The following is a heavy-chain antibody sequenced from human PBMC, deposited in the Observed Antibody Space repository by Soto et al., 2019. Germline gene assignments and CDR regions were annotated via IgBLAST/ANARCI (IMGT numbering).Heavy chain of an antibody. CDR3: ARDSGSGSYYYYFDY. D-gene: IGHD3-10*01. Sequence: SETLSLTCTVSGGSISSYYWSWIRQPPGKGLEWIGYVYYSGSTNYNPSLKSRVTISVDTSKNQFSLKLSSVTAADTAVYYCARDSGSGSYYYYFDYWGQGTQVTVSS. CDR1: GGSISSYY. V-gene: IGHV4-59*01. CDR2: VYYSGST. J-gene: IGHJ4*02.